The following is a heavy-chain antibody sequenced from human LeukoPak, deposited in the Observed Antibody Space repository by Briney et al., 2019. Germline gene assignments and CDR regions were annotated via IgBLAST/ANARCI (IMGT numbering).Heavy chain of an antibody. V-gene: IGHV3-30*02. CDR1: GIAFSTYG. CDR2: IRHDGTEK. CDR3: ARLMVGQAGVGATHFDY. J-gene: IGHJ4*02. D-gene: IGHD1-26*01. Sequence: GGSLRLSCVVSGIAFSTYGMHWVRQAPGKGPEWLTFIRHDGTEKYYADFVKGRFTISRDNSRNTLYLQVNSLGPEDTAVYYCARLMVGQAGVGATHFDYWGQGTLVSVSS.